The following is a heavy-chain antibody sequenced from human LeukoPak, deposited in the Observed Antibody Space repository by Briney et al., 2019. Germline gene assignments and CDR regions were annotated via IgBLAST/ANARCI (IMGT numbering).Heavy chain of an antibody. D-gene: IGHD3-10*01. CDR3: TRFGDYGEY. J-gene: IGHJ4*02. CDR2: IRFDGSNK. CDR1: GFSFSSYG. V-gene: IGHV3-30*02. Sequence: GGSLRLSCAASGFSFSSYGMHWVRQAPGKGLEWVAFIRFDGSNKLYTESVKGRFTISRDNPQNTVYLQMNSLRAEDSALYYCTRFGDYGEYWGQGTLVTVSS.